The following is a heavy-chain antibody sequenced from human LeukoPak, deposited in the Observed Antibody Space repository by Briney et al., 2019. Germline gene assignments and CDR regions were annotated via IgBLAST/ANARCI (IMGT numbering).Heavy chain of an antibody. CDR1: GGSISSGSYY. V-gene: IGHV4-61*02. D-gene: IGHD3-3*01. Sequence: SESLSLTCTVSGGSISSGSYYWSWIRQPAGKGLEWIGRIYTSGSTKCNPSLKSRVTISVDTSKNQFSLKLSPVTAADTAVYYCARDSHTIFGVVTPFDYWGQGTLVTVSS. CDR2: IYTSGST. J-gene: IGHJ4*02. CDR3: ARDSHTIFGVVTPFDY.